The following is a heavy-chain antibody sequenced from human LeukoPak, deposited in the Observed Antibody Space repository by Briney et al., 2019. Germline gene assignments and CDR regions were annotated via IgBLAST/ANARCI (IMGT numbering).Heavy chain of an antibody. J-gene: IGHJ5*02. V-gene: IGHV4-39*07. CDR3: AREAAGTRWFDP. CDR2: IYYSGST. CDR1: GGSISSSSYS. D-gene: IGHD6-13*01. Sequence: PSETLSLTCTVSGGSISSSSYSWGWIRQPPGKGLEWVGSIYYSGSTYYNPSLKSRVTISVDTSKNQFSLKLSSVTAADTAVYYCAREAAGTRWFDPWGQGTLVTVSS.